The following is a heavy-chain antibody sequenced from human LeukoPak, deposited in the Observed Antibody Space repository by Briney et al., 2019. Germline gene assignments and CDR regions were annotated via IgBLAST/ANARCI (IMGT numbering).Heavy chain of an antibody. Sequence: PGGSLRLSCAASGFTFSSYWMSWVRQAPGKGLEWVANIKQDGSEKYYVDSVKGRFTISRDNAKNTLYLQMNSLRAEDTAVYYCARAPPGIAAAGTDYWGQGTLVTVSS. CDR2: IKQDGSEK. D-gene: IGHD6-13*01. J-gene: IGHJ4*02. CDR3: ARAPPGIAAAGTDY. V-gene: IGHV3-7*01. CDR1: GFTFSSYW.